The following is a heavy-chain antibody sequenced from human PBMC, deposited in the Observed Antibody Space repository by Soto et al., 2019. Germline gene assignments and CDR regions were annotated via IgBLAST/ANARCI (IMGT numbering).Heavy chain of an antibody. CDR2: ISAYNGNT. J-gene: IGHJ5*02. Sequence: QVPLVQSGAEVKKPGASVKVSCKASGYTFTSYGISWVRQAPGQGLEWMGWISAYNGNTNYAQKLQGRVTMTTDTSTSTAYMELRSLRSDDTAVYYCARDGDYIWGSYRPIGWFDPWGQGTLVTVSS. CDR3: ARDGDYIWGSYRPIGWFDP. V-gene: IGHV1-18*01. D-gene: IGHD3-16*02. CDR1: GYTFTSYG.